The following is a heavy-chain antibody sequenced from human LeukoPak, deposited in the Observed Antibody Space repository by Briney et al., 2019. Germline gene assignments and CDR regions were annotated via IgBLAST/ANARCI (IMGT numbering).Heavy chain of an antibody. CDR2: LGISGDYA. V-gene: IGHV3-23*01. D-gene: IGHD1-26*01. CDR3: ARCWGSGIYLFDAFDI. J-gene: IGHJ3*02. CDR1: GFILRSYA. Sequence: GGSLRLSCVGSGFILRSYAMSWVRQAPGKGLQWVSSLGISGDYAWYAGSVKGRFTISRDSSKNTLYLQMNSLGAEDTAVYYCARCWGSGIYLFDAFDIWGQGTMVTVSS.